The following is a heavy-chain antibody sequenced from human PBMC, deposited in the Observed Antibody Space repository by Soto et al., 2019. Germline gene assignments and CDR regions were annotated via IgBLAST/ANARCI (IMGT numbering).Heavy chain of an antibody. Sequence: PSETLSLTCAVSGGSISSSSYYWGWIRQPPGKGLEWIGYIYYSGSPYYNPSLKSRVTISVDTSKNQFSLKLSSVTAADTAVYHCAVPAASVAGASGSYYYYGMDVWGQGTTVTVS. J-gene: IGHJ6*02. CDR2: IYYSGSP. V-gene: IGHV4-39*01. CDR1: GGSISSSSYY. D-gene: IGHD6-19*01. CDR3: AVPAASVAGASGSYYYYGMDV.